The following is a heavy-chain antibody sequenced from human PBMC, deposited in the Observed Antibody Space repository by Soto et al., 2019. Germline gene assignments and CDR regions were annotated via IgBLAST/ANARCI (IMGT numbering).Heavy chain of an antibody. Sequence: PGGSLRFSCAASGFTFSSYSMNWVRQAPGKGLEWVSSISSSGTYIYYADSLKGRFTISRDNAKNSLYLQMNSLRAEDTAVYYCARVPAGYSSCWSPKDYYFDYWGQGTLVTAPQ. CDR2: ISSSGTYI. D-gene: IGHD6-19*01. V-gene: IGHV3-21*01. J-gene: IGHJ4*02. CDR1: GFTFSSYS. CDR3: ARVPAGYSSCWSPKDYYFDY.